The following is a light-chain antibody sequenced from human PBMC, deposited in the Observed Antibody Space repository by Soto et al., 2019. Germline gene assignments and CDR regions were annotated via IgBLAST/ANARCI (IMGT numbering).Light chain of an antibody. CDR2: GAS. CDR3: QQYYNWLRT. J-gene: IGKJ1*01. Sequence: EIVLTQSPATLSVSPGETVTLSCRASQSVSINVAWYQQKPGQSPRLLISGASTRATGVPASFSGSGSGTEFTLTISSLQSEDFAIYFCQQYYNWLRTFGQGTKVDIK. CDR1: QSVSIN. V-gene: IGKV3-15*01.